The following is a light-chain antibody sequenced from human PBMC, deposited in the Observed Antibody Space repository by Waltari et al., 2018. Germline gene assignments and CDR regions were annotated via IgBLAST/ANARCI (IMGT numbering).Light chain of an antibody. V-gene: IGLV2-14*03. CDR1: SSDVGAYNY. Sequence: QSALTQPASVSGSPGQSITISCTGTSSDVGAYNYVSWYQQHPGKVPKLIIYDVSHLPSGVSFRFSCAKSDNTASLTISGLQAEDEADYYCISYTTSDTMIFGGGTKLTVL. CDR3: ISYTTSDTMI. CDR2: DVS. J-gene: IGLJ2*01.